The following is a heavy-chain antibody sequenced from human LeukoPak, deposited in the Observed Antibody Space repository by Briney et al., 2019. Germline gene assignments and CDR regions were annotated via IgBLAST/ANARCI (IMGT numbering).Heavy chain of an antibody. CDR2: ISGSGGST. J-gene: IGHJ4*02. CDR1: GFTFSSYA. D-gene: IGHD6-19*01. CDR3: AKDLFSSGWADY. V-gene: IGHV3-23*01. Sequence: GSLRLSCAASGFTFSSYAMSWVRQAPGKGLEWVSAISGSGGSTYYADSVKGRFTISRDNSKNTLYLQMNSLRAEDTAVYYCAKDLFSSGWADYRGQGTLVTVSS.